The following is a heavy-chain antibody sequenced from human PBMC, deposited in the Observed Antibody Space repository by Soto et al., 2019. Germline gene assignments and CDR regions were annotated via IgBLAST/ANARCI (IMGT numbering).Heavy chain of an antibody. J-gene: IGHJ4*02. CDR2: ASGSGSGT. Sequence: EVQLLESGGGSVHPGESLRLSCAASGFTFSDYAMAWVRQAPGKGLEWVSSASGSGSGTYYADSVKGRFTISRDNSKNTLFLHMTNLRAGDTALYFCAKGRPGVAAAPDYWGQGTLVIVSS. D-gene: IGHD2-21*01. CDR3: AKGRPGVAAAPDY. V-gene: IGHV3-23*01. CDR1: GFTFSDYA.